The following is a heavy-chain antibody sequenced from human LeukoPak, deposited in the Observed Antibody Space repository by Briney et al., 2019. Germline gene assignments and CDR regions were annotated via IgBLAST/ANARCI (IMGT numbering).Heavy chain of an antibody. CDR3: ARVPVRVQGVIIPYFDY. Sequence: ASVTVSCKASGYTFTGYYMHWVRQAPGHGLEWMGWINPNSGGTNYAQKFQGRVTMTRDTSISTAYMELSRLRSDDTAVYYCARVPVRVQGVIIPYFDYWGQGTLVTVSS. V-gene: IGHV1-2*02. CDR2: INPNSGGT. CDR1: GYTFTGYY. D-gene: IGHD3-10*01. J-gene: IGHJ4*02.